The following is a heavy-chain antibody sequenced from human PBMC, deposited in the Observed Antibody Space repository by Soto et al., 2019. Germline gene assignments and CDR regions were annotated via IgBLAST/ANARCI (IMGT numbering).Heavy chain of an antibody. V-gene: IGHV3-23*01. CDR2: ISGSGGTT. CDR1: GFTFTNYA. D-gene: IGHD2-2*01. CDR3: AKSSGYCISTTCYYGMDV. J-gene: IGHJ6*02. Sequence: EGQLLESGGGLVQPGGSLRLSCAASGFTFTNYAMNWVRQAPGKGLEWVSVISGSGGTTYYADSVKGRFTISRDNSKNTVYLQMNSLRAEDTAVYYSAKSSGYCISTTCYYGMDVWGQGTAVTVSS.